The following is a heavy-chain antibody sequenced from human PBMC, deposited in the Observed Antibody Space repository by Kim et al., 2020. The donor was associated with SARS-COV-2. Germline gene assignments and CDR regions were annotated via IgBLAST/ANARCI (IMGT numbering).Heavy chain of an antibody. CDR3: SKDPLLSFVANYFDY. CDR1: GFTFSSYD. V-gene: IGHV3-23*01. Sequence: GGSLRLSCAASGFTFSSYDMSWVRQAPGKGLEWVSAISGSGGSTYYADAVNGLFTISGDSYKHKLFLLINFIRADATVAYYCSKDPLLSFVANYFDYW. J-gene: IGHJ4*01. CDR2: ISGSGGST. D-gene: IGHD5-12*01.